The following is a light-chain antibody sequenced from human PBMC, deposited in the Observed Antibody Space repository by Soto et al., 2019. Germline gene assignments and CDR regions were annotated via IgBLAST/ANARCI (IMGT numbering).Light chain of an antibody. Sequence: DIQMTQSPSSLSASVGDTVTITCRASQSISVHLNWYQQKPGKVPKLLIYAASNLHSGVPSRFSGSGSETDFALTISSLQPEDFATYYCQQSYITPYTFGQGTMLEIK. CDR3: QQSYITPYT. J-gene: IGKJ2*01. V-gene: IGKV1-39*01. CDR2: AAS. CDR1: QSISVH.